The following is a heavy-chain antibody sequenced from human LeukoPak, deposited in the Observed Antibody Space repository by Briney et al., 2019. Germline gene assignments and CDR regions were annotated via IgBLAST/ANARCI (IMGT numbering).Heavy chain of an antibody. CDR1: GGSISSYY. CDR3: ARYHISPNHWFDP. D-gene: IGHD2-2*01. V-gene: IGHV4-4*07. Sequence: PSETLSLTCTVSGGSISSYYWSWIRQPAGKGLEWIGRLYTSGSTNYNPSLKSRVTMSVDTSKTQFSLKLTSVTAADTAVYYCARYHISPNHWFDPWRQGTLVTVSS. CDR2: LYTSGST. J-gene: IGHJ5*02.